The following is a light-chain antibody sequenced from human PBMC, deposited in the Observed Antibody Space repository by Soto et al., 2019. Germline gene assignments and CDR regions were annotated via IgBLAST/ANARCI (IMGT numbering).Light chain of an antibody. CDR1: QSLSSN. CDR3: QQFNNWPRT. V-gene: IGKV3D-15*01. Sequence: EIVMTQSPATLSVSPGERATLSCRASQSLSSNLAWYQQKPGQAPRLLIYGVSTRATGIPARFSGSGSGTEFTLTISSLQSEDFAVYYCQQFNNWPRTFGQGTKVDIK. J-gene: IGKJ1*01. CDR2: GVS.